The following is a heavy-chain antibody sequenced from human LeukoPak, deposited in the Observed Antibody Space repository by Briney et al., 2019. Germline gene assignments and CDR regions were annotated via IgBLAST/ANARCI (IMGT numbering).Heavy chain of an antibody. CDR3: ARSQIAAAGTVDY. J-gene: IGHJ4*02. CDR1: GGSYSGYY. V-gene: IGHV4-34*01. CDR2: IYYSGST. Sequence: SETLSLTCAVYGGSYSGYYWSWIRQPPGKGLEWIGSIYYSGSTYYNPSLKSRVTISVDTSKNQFSLKLSSVTAADTAVYYCARSQIAAAGTVDYWGQGTLVTVSS. D-gene: IGHD6-13*01.